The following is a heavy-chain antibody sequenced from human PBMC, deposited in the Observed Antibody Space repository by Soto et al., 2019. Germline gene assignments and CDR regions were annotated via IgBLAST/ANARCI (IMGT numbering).Heavy chain of an antibody. D-gene: IGHD3-22*01. J-gene: IGHJ4*02. V-gene: IGHV4-61*01. CDR2: IYYSGST. CDR3: ARRRSSGYVDF. CDR1: GGSVSSGSYY. Sequence: SETLSLTCTVSGGSVSSGSYYWSWIRQPPGKGLEWIGYIYYSGSTNYNPSLKSRVTISVDTSKNQFSLKLSSVTAADTAVYYFARRRSSGYVDFWGQGTLVTVSS.